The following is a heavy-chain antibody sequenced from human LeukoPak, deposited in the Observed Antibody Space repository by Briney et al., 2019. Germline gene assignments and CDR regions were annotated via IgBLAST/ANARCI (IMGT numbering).Heavy chain of an antibody. Sequence: GASVKVSFKASGGTFISYAISWVRQAPGQGLEWRGGIIPIFGTANYAQKFQGRVTITTDESTSTAYMEQSSLRSEDTAVYYCARGDYSNYYYYYYYMDVWGKGTTVTVSS. CDR1: GGTFISYA. CDR2: IIPIFGTA. D-gene: IGHD4-11*01. V-gene: IGHV1-69*05. CDR3: ARGDYSNYYYYYYYMDV. J-gene: IGHJ6*03.